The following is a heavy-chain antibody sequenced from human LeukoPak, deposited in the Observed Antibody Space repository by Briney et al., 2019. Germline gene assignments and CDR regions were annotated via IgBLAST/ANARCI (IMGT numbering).Heavy chain of an antibody. J-gene: IGHJ4*02. CDR1: GGSISSSSYY. V-gene: IGHV4-39*01. Sequence: SETLSLTCTVSGGSISSSSYYWGWIRQPPGKGLEWIGSIYYSGSTYYNPSLKSRVTISVDTSKNQFSLKLSSVTAADTAVYYCARRLLWFGESLDYWGQGTLVTVSS. CDR2: IYYSGST. D-gene: IGHD3-10*01. CDR3: ARRLLWFGESLDY.